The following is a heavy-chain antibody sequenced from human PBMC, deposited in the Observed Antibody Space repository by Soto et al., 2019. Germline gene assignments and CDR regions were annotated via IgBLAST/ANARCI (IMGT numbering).Heavy chain of an antibody. Sequence: PSESLSLTCTVYGGSISSGGYSWSWIRQPPGKGLEWIGYIYHSGSTYYNPSLKSRVTISLDRSKNHFSLKLSSVSAADTAVYYCARAQWLVLDYWGQGTLVTVSS. CDR3: ARAQWLVLDY. V-gene: IGHV4-30-2*01. D-gene: IGHD6-19*01. J-gene: IGHJ4*02. CDR1: GGSISSGGYS. CDR2: IYHSGST.